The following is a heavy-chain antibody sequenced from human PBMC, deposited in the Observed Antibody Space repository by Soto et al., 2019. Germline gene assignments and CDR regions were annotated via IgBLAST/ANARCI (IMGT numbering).Heavy chain of an antibody. V-gene: IGHV3-33*01. J-gene: IGHJ4*02. CDR1: GFTFSSYG. CDR2: IWYDGSNK. D-gene: IGHD5-18*01. Sequence: QVQLVESGGGVVQPGRSLRLSCAASGFTFSSYGMHWVRQAPGKGLEWVAVIWYDGSNKYYADSVKGRFTISRDNSKNPVYLQMNSLRAEDTAVYYCARAEGYSYGSSLAYWGQGTLVTGSS. CDR3: ARAEGYSYGSSLAY.